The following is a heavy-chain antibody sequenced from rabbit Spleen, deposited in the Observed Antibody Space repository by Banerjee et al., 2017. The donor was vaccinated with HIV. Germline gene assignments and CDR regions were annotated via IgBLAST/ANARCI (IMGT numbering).Heavy chain of an antibody. V-gene: IGHV1S45*01. CDR1: GFSFSGSSY. CDR3: ARDLASVVGWNFNL. Sequence: QEQLVESGGGLVKPGASLTLTCTASGFSFSGSSYMCWVRQAPGKGLEWIACIDAGSSGFTYFASWAKGRFTISKTSSTTVTLQMTSLTAADTATYFCARDLASVVGWNFNLWGQGTLVTVS. D-gene: IGHD3-1*01. CDR2: IDAGSSGFT. J-gene: IGHJ4*01.